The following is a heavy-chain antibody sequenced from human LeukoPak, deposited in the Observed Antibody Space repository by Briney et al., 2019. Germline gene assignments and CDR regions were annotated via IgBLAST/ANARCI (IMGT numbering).Heavy chain of an antibody. D-gene: IGHD3-22*01. CDR2: MNPNSGNT. Sequence: ASVKVSCKASGYTFTSYDINWVRQATGQGLEWMGWMNPNSGNTGYAQKFQGRVTMTRNTSISTAYMELSSLRSEDTAVYYCARVGGGRGYWDPYYYYYMDVRGKGTTVTISS. V-gene: IGHV1-8*01. CDR3: ARVGGGRGYWDPYYYYYMDV. J-gene: IGHJ6*03. CDR1: GYTFTSYD.